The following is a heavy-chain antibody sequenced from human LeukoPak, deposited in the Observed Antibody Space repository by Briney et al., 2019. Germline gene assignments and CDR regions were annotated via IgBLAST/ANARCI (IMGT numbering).Heavy chain of an antibody. V-gene: IGHV3-66*04. D-gene: IGHD6-13*01. J-gene: IGHJ4*02. Sequence: GGSLRLSCAASGFTVNSNYMSWVRQAPGKGLGWVSIIYGGGDTYYADSVKGRFTISRDNSKNTLYLQMNSLRAEDTAVYYCARQSYSSFDYWGQGTLVTVSS. CDR2: IYGGGDT. CDR3: ARQSYSSFDY. CDR1: GFTVNSNY.